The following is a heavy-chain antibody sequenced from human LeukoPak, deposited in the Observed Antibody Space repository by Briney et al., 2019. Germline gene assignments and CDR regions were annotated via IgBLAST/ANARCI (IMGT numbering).Heavy chain of an antibody. J-gene: IGHJ4*02. CDR2: INPNSGDT. D-gene: IGHD3-16*01. CDR3: ATQRGSYLWGTDFDY. CDR1: GYTFTDYY. V-gene: IGHV1-2*02. Sequence: ASVKVSCKASGYTFTDYYMHWVRQAPGQGLEWMGWINPNSGDTKYSQKFQGRVTMTRDTSISTAYMELSRLRSDDTAVYYCATQRGSYLWGTDFDYWGQGTLVTVSS.